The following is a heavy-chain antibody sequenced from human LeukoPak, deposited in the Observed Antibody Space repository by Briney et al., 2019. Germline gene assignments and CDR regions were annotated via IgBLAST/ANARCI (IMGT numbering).Heavy chain of an antibody. CDR1: GFTFSSSG. Sequence: GGSLRLSCAASGFTFSSSGIHWVRQAPGKGLEWVAVIGYDGSKKYYAESVQGRFTISRENSKNTLFLQMNSLRAEDTAVYYCARGVGSTTYYAMDVWGQGTTVTVSS. CDR3: ARGVGSTTYYAMDV. V-gene: IGHV3-33*01. CDR2: IGYDGSKK. J-gene: IGHJ6*02. D-gene: IGHD2-2*01.